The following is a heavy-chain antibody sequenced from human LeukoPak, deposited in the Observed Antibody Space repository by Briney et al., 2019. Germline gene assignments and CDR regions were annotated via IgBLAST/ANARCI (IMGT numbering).Heavy chain of an antibody. V-gene: IGHV1-24*01. Sequence: ASVKVSCKVSGYTLTELSMHWVRQAPGKGLEWMGGFDPEDGETIYAQKFQGRVTMTEDTSTDTAYMELSSLRSEDTAVYHCAGRAVVRSRSRDYYYYYGMDVWGQGTMVTVSS. CDR1: GYTLTELS. D-gene: IGHD3-10*01. CDR3: AGRAVVRSRSRDYYYYYGMDV. J-gene: IGHJ6*02. CDR2: FDPEDGET.